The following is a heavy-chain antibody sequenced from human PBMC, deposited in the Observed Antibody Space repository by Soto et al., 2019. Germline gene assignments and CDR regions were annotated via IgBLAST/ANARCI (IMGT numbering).Heavy chain of an antibody. CDR1: GYTFANYH. J-gene: IGHJ5*02. V-gene: IGHV1-46*01. CDR3: AKPTLVRGDPPDT. CDR2: INPNSGTT. D-gene: IGHD3-10*01. Sequence: ASVKVSCKASGYTFANYHMHWVRQAPGQGLEWMGIINPNSGTTTYAQRFQGRVTMTRDTSTTTVYMELSSLRPEDTAVYHCAKPTLVRGDPPDTWGQGTLVTVSS.